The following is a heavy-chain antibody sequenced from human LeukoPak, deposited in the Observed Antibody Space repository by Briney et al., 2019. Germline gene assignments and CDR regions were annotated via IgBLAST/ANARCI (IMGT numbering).Heavy chain of an antibody. D-gene: IGHD1-26*01. CDR1: GYTFTRYY. CDR2: INPSGGST. CDR3: ARGDSGSYLRYYFDY. J-gene: IGHJ4*02. Sequence: ASVKVSCKASGYTFTRYYMHWVGQAPGQGLEWMGIINPSGGSTSYAQKFQGRVTMTRDTSTSTVYMELSSLRSEDTAVYYCARGDSGSYLRYYFDYWGQGTLVTVSS. V-gene: IGHV1-46*01.